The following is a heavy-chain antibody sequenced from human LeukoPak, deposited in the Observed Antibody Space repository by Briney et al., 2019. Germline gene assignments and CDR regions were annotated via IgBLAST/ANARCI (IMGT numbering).Heavy chain of an antibody. V-gene: IGHV3-23*01. J-gene: IGHJ1*01. Sequence: GGSLRLSCPASGFTFSSYEMNWVRQAPGKGLEWVSAISGSGGSTYYADSVKGRFTISRDNSKNTLYLQMNSLRAEDTAVYYCAKDLDIVVVPAAIHGYFQNWGQGTLVTVSS. CDR3: AKDLDIVVVPAAIHGYFQN. CDR1: GFTFSSYE. D-gene: IGHD2-2*02. CDR2: ISGSGGST.